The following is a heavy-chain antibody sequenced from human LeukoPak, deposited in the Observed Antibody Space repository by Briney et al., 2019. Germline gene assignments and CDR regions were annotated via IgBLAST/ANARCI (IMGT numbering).Heavy chain of an antibody. D-gene: IGHD2-2*01. CDR2: IIPIFGTA. Sequence: ASVKVSCKASGGTFSSYAISWVRQAPGQGLEWMGGIIPIFGTANYAQKFQGRVTMTTDTSTSTAYMELRSPRFGDTAVYYCARDNVVVVPAVAVQHWGQGTLVTASS. CDR1: GGTFSSYA. V-gene: IGHV1-69*05. CDR3: ARDNVVVVPAVAVQH. J-gene: IGHJ1*01.